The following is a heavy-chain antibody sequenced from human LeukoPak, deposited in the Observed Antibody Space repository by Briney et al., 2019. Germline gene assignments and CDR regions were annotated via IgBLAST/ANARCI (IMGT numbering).Heavy chain of an antibody. Sequence: GGSLRLSCAASGFSFSSYGMHWVRQAPGKGLEWVAVIWSDGSNKGYAESVKGRFTISRDNSRNTLYLQMNSLRAEDTAAYYCATDLGAAAFDYWGQGTLVTVSS. CDR1: GFSFSSYG. J-gene: IGHJ4*02. V-gene: IGHV3-33*01. D-gene: IGHD6-13*01. CDR2: IWSDGSNK. CDR3: ATDLGAAAFDY.